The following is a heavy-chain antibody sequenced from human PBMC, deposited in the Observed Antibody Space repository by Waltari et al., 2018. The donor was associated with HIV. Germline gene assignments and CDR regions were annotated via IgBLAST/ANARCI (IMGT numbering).Heavy chain of an antibody. CDR2: MFYYGDTK. V-gene: IGHV3-33*01. J-gene: IGHJ4*02. CDR3: ARDGGARFSSWAILGD. Sequence: QVPLVACGGGVLLHGRSLRLSCAASGFSVSAYSLPRVRQAPGKGLEWVAVMFYYGDTKYYADSVKGRFTFSRDNSKNTVYLQMNTLRAEDTAVYYCARDGGARFSSWAILGDWGQGTLVTVSS. CDR1: GFSVSAYS. D-gene: IGHD6-13*01.